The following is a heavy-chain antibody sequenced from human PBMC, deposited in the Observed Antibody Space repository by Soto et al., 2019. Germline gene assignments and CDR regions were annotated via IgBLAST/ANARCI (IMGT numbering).Heavy chain of an antibody. Sequence: ASVKVSCKASGYTFTSYDINWVRQATGQGLEWMGWMNPNSGNTGYAQKFQGRVTMTRNTSISTAYMELSSLRSEDTAVYYCARASTAFMISSGIPDFDYWGQGTLVTGSS. CDR3: ARASTAFMISSGIPDFDY. CDR1: GYTFTSYD. V-gene: IGHV1-8*01. D-gene: IGHD3-16*01. J-gene: IGHJ4*02. CDR2: MNPNSGNT.